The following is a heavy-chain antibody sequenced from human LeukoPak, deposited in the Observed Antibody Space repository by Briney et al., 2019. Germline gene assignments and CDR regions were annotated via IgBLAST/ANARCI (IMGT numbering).Heavy chain of an antibody. Sequence: PGGSLRLSCVVSGLRFRNYGMHWVRQAPGKGLEWVAVIYYDGSNQYYVDSVKGRFTVSRDNAKNTLYLQMNSLRAEDTAVYYCARDPNLRYCSGGSCYPNFDYWGQGTLVTVSS. CDR1: GLRFRNYG. D-gene: IGHD2-15*01. V-gene: IGHV3-33*01. CDR2: IYYDGSNQ. CDR3: ARDPNLRYCSGGSCYPNFDY. J-gene: IGHJ4*02.